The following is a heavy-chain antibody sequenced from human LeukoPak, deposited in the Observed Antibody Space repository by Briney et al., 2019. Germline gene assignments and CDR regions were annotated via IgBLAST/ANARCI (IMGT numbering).Heavy chain of an antibody. CDR3: ARESSLDYYDSGSYSQMGGAFDL. Sequence: PSGTLSLTCAVSGGSISSSNWWNWVRQPPGKRLEWIGEIHHSGSTNYNPSLKSRVTISVDNSRNQFSLKLRSVTAADTAVYYCARESSLDYYDSGSYSQMGGAFDLWGRGTLVTVSS. CDR1: GGSISSSNW. CDR2: IHHSGST. D-gene: IGHD3-10*01. J-gene: IGHJ2*01. V-gene: IGHV4-4*02.